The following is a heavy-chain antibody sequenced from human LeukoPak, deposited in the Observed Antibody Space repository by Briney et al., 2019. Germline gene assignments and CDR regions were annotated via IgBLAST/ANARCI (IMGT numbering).Heavy chain of an antibody. J-gene: IGHJ4*02. Sequence: GSLRLSCAASGFTFSSYGMHWVRQAPGKGLVWVSRINSDGSSASYADSVKGRFTISRDNVKNTLYLQMNSLRAEDTAVYYCARDLAAAGTTDWGQGTLVTVSS. V-gene: IGHV3-74*01. D-gene: IGHD6-13*01. CDR3: ARDLAAAGTTD. CDR1: GFTFSSYG. CDR2: INSDGSSA.